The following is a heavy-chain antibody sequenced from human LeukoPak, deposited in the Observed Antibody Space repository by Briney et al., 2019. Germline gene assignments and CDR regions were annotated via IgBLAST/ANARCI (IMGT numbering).Heavy chain of an antibody. CDR3: ARVGGAAGTAAAGFDI. V-gene: IGHV3-21*01. CDR2: ISGSSAHI. J-gene: IGHJ4*02. CDR1: GFTFSSYG. Sequence: GRSLRLSCAASGFTFSSYGMHWVRQPPGKGLEWVSSISGSSAHIYYADSLKGRFTVSRDNAMNSLFLHMTNLGAEDTAIYYCARVGGAAGTAAAGFDIWGQGSLVTVSS. D-gene: IGHD6-13*01.